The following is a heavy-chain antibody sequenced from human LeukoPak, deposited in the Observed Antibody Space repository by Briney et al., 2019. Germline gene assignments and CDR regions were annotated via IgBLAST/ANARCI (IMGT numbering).Heavy chain of an antibody. CDR3: MAGVGWQSDY. CDR2: IKKDGSET. D-gene: IGHD3-3*01. J-gene: IGHJ4*02. V-gene: IGHV3-7*02. CDR1: GLTFNTYW. Sequence: GGSLRLSCVASGLTFNTYWMNWVRQAPGKGPEWVANIKKDGSETYYVESVQGRFTISRDNAKNSVYLQMNRLRVEDTAVYYCMAGVGWQSDYWGQGTLVTVSS.